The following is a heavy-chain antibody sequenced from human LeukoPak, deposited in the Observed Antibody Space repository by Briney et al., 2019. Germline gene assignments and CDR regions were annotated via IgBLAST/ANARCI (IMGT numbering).Heavy chain of an antibody. Sequence: GGSLRLSCAASGFTFISYRMNWVRQAPGKGLEWVSYISSSSSTIYYADSVKGRFTISRDNAKNSLYPQLNSLRAEDTAFYYCARAMRYYYDSSGYYYFDYWGQGTLVTVSS. CDR1: GFTFISYR. D-gene: IGHD3-22*01. CDR2: ISSSSSTI. V-gene: IGHV3-48*01. CDR3: ARAMRYYYDSSGYYYFDY. J-gene: IGHJ4*02.